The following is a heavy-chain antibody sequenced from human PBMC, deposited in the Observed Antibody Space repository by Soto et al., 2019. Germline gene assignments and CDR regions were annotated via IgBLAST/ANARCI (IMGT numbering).Heavy chain of an antibody. CDR1: GYTFTSYY. D-gene: IGHD1-7*01. CDR2: INPGGGST. Sequence: GXPVKVSFNAAGYTFTSYYMHWVRQAPGQGLEWMGIINPGGGSTSYAQKFQCRVTMTRDTSTSTVYMELSSLRSEDTAVYYCARDVHITGNTGYYYYYYGMDVWGQGTTVTV. J-gene: IGHJ6*02. CDR3: ARDVHITGNTGYYYYYYGMDV. V-gene: IGHV1-46*01.